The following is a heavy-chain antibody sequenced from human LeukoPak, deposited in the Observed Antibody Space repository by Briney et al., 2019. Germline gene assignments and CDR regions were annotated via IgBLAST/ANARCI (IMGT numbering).Heavy chain of an antibody. D-gene: IGHD3-16*02. CDR2: TSYDGSNL. CDR3: ARSSSLANWFDP. J-gene: IGHJ5*02. CDR1: GFTVSDYA. Sequence: GGSLRLSCAAYGFTVSDYAMHWVRQAPGKGLEWVAATSYDGSNLHYADSVKGRFTISRDNSKNTLYLQMNSLRAEDTAVYYCARSSSLANWFDPWGQGTLVTVSS. V-gene: IGHV3-30*14.